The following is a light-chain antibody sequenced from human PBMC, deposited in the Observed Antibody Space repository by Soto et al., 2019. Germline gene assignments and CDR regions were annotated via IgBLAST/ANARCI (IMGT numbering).Light chain of an antibody. CDR2: GAS. CDR3: QQYAQWPIP. CDR1: QSVSSN. Sequence: EIVVTHSASAVSVSPGERATLSCRASQSVSSNLAWYQQKPGQAPRLLIYGASSRATGIPDRFSGSGSGTDFTLTISRLEPEDFAVYYCQQYAQWPIPFAQRTRLAIK. V-gene: IGKV3D-15*01. J-gene: IGKJ5*01.